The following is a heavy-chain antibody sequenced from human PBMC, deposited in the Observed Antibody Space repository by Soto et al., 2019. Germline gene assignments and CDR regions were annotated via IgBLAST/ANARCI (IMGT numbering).Heavy chain of an antibody. CDR3: ARGGRCGGDCYWEDY. CDR2: IIPIFGII. J-gene: IGHJ4*02. CDR1: GGAFSSYA. D-gene: IGHD2-21*02. Sequence: QVQLVQSGAEVKKPGSSVKVSCKASGGAFSSYAFSWVRQAPGQGLEWMGGIIPIFGIINYAQKFQGGVTITADKSTSTAYMELSGLRFEDTAVYFCARGGRCGGDCYWEDYWGQGTVVTVSS. V-gene: IGHV1-69*17.